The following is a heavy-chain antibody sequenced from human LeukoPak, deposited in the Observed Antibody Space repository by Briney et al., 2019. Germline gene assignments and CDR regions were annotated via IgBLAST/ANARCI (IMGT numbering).Heavy chain of an antibody. J-gene: IGHJ4*02. CDR1: GFLFDDFA. V-gene: IGHV3-49*04. CDR3: ARDQDSVPRRRAFDH. CDR2: IRSIAYGGAT. Sequence: GGSLRLSCSGSGFLFDDFAVSWVRQAPGKGLEWVGFIRSIAYGGATEYAASVKGRLSISRDDSKCIAYLQMDSVNSEDTAVYYCARDQDSVPRRRAFDHWGRGTLVTVSS. D-gene: IGHD2-15*01.